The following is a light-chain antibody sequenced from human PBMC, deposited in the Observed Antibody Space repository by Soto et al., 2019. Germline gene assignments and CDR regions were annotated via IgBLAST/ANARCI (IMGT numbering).Light chain of an antibody. Sequence: EIVMTQSPATLSVSPGERATLSCRASQSVSSNLAWYQQKPGQAPRLLIYDASTRATGIPARFSGSGSGTEFTLTISSLQSEDFAVYYCQQYNNWPLTFGGGINVEMK. CDR1: QSVSSN. V-gene: IGKV3-15*01. CDR3: QQYNNWPLT. CDR2: DAS. J-gene: IGKJ4*01.